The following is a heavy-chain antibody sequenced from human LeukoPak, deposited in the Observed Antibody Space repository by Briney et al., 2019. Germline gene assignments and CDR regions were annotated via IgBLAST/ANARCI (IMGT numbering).Heavy chain of an antibody. J-gene: IGHJ4*02. CDR1: GGSFSSYY. CDR2: IDHSGST. D-gene: IGHD6-13*01. V-gene: IGHV4-34*01. CDR3: ARNFPYSKLDY. Sequence: PSETLSLTCAVSGGSFSSYYWSWIRQPPGKGLEWIGEIDHSGSTNYHQSLKSRVTISVDTSKSQFSLQLNSVTAADTAVYYCARNFPYSKLDYWGQGTLVTVSS.